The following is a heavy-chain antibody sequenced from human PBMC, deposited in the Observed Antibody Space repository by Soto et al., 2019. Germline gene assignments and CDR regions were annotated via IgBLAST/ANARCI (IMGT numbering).Heavy chain of an antibody. CDR3: ASLYATPTYYYYGMDV. D-gene: IGHD2-8*01. J-gene: IGHJ6*02. CDR1: GFSFSNYW. Sequence: PGGSLRLSCAASGFSFSNYWMSWVRQAPGKGLEWVANIKQDGSEKYYVDSVKSRFTISRDNAKNSLYLQMNSLRAEDTAVYYCASLYATPTYYYYGMDVWGQGTTVTVSS. V-gene: IGHV3-7*01. CDR2: IKQDGSEK.